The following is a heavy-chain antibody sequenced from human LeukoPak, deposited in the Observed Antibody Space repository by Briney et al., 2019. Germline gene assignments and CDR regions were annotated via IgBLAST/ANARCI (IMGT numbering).Heavy chain of an antibody. V-gene: IGHV3-11*05. CDR2: ISSSSSYT. Sequence: PGGSLRLSCAASGFTFSDYYMSWIRQAPGKGLEWVSYISSSSSYTNYADSVKGRFTISRDNAKNSLYLQMNSLSAEDTAVYYCARARGRSSHHDYWGQGTLVTVSS. J-gene: IGHJ4*02. CDR3: ARARGRSSHHDY. D-gene: IGHD6-13*01. CDR1: GFTFSDYY.